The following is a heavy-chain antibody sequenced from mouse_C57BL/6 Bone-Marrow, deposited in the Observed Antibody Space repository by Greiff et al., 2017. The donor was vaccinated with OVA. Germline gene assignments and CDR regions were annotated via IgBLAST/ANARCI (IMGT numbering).Heavy chain of an antibody. CDR3: ARKGYYEYWFAY. CDR2: IWSGGST. V-gene: IGHV2-2*01. D-gene: IGHD2-4*01. CDR1: GFSLTSYG. Sequence: VQLQQSGPGLVQPSQSLSITCTVSGFSLTSYGVHWVRQSPGKGLEWLGVIWSGGSTDYNAAFISRLSISKDNSKSQVFFKMNSLQADDTAIYYCARKGYYEYWFAYWGQGTLVTVSA. J-gene: IGHJ3*01.